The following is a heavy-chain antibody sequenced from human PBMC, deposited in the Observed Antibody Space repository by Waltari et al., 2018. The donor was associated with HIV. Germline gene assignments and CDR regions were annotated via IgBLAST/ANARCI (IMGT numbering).Heavy chain of an antibody. CDR1: GFSVSNYR. Sequence: GPLVQYGGGLIKLGGYLRLRCAASGFSVSNYRMHWVRQSPGRGLVWVSRINIDGRKIDYADSVKGRFTISRDSAKNTLSLQMNSLREEDTAVYYCSRDTFGEYDFWGQGALVTVSS. CDR2: INIDGRKI. CDR3: SRDTFGEYDF. J-gene: IGHJ4*02. V-gene: IGHV3-74*01. D-gene: IGHD3-3*01.